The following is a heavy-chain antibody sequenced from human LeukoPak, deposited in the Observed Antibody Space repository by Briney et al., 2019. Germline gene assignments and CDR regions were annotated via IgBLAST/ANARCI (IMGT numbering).Heavy chain of an antibody. CDR1: GFTFSTYC. J-gene: IGHJ3*02. Sequence: GGSLSLACPVSGFTFSTYCMQWVRQAPGKGREWVESISYDGSSEYYADSVKDRFTICRGNSKNTVYLQMNSLIAGGTAFDYRAKAPLGATTWYLAFDIWGQGTMVTVSS. CDR2: ISYDGSSE. CDR3: AKAPLGATTWYLAFDI. D-gene: IGHD6-13*01. V-gene: IGHV3-30*18.